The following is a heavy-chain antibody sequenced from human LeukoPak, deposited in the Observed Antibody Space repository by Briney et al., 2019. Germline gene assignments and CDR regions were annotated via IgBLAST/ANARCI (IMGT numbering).Heavy chain of an antibody. CDR2: IIPIFGTA. Sequence: SVKVSCKASGGTFSSYAISWVRQAPGQGLEWMGRIIPIFGTANYAQKFQGRVTITTDESTSTAYMELSRLRSDDTAVYYCARVERSSSYNWFDPWGQGTLVTVSS. CDR1: GGTFSSYA. J-gene: IGHJ5*02. D-gene: IGHD6-6*01. V-gene: IGHV1-69*05. CDR3: ARVERSSSYNWFDP.